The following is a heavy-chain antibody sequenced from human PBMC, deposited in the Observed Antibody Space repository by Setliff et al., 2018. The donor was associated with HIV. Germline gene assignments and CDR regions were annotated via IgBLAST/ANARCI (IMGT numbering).Heavy chain of an antibody. CDR1: GYTFTNYF. CDR3: ATVRIVGATEFDY. V-gene: IGHV1-69-2*01. J-gene: IGHJ4*02. CDR2: VDPEDGET. Sequence: ASVKVSCKASGYTFTNYFMHWVQQAPGEGLEWVGRVDPEDGETRYAMKFQGSVTISADTSTDTTYLSLTSLRSQDTAVYYCATVRIVGATEFDYWGQGTVVTVSS. D-gene: IGHD1-26*01.